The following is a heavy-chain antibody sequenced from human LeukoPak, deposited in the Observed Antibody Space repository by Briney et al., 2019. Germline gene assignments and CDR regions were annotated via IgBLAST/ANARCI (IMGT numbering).Heavy chain of an antibody. CDR2: IYHTGST. D-gene: IGHD3-16*01. V-gene: IGHV4-4*02. CDR3: AREREVRGGFDP. CDR1: GGSISSNNF. J-gene: IGHJ5*02. Sequence: SETLSLTCAVSGGSISSNNFWSWLRQPPGKGLEWIGEIYHTGSTNYNPSLKSRVTISVDKSKNQFSLKLSSATAADTAVYYCAREREVRGGFDPWGQGTLVTVSS.